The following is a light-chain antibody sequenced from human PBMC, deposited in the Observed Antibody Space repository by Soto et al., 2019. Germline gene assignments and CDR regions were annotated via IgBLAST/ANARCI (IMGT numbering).Light chain of an antibody. Sequence: EIVLRQSPGTLSLSPGERATRSCRASQSVSSSYLAWYQQKPGQAPRLLIYGASSRATGIPDRFSGSGSGTDFTLTISRLEPEDFAVYYCQLYRTFGQGTKVDIK. V-gene: IGKV3-20*01. CDR1: QSVSSSY. CDR3: QLYRT. J-gene: IGKJ1*01. CDR2: GAS.